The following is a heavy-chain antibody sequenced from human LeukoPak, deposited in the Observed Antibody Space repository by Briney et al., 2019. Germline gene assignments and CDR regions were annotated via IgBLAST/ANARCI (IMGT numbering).Heavy chain of an antibody. Sequence: GGSLRLSCAASGFTFSSYSMNWVRQAPGKGLEWVSSISSSSSYIYYADSVKGRFTISRDNAKNSLYLQMNSLRAEDTAVYYCARGQYGSGSYYNDMDVWGKGTTVTVSS. CDR3: ARGQYGSGSYYNDMDV. J-gene: IGHJ6*03. CDR2: ISSSSSYI. D-gene: IGHD3-10*01. CDR1: GFTFSSYS. V-gene: IGHV3-21*01.